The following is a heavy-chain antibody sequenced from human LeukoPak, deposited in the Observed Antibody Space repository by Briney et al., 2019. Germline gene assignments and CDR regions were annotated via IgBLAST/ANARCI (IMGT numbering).Heavy chain of an antibody. D-gene: IGHD1-7*01. CDR3: AKRTSENYYFDY. V-gene: IGHV3-23*01. J-gene: IGHJ4*02. CDR2: ISRSDAST. CDR1: GFTFSNYD. Sequence: RSGGSLRLSCAASGFTFSNYDMGWVRQAPGKGLEWVSAISRSDASTYYADSVKGRFTISRDNSKNTLYLQMNSLRAEDTAVYYCAKRTSENYYFDYWDQGTLVTVSS.